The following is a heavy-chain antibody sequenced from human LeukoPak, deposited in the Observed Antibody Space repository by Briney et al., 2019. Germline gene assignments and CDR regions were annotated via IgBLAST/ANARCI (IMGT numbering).Heavy chain of an antibody. Sequence: GGSLRLSCAASGFTFSSYGTHWVRQAPGKGLEWVAVIWYDGSNKYYADSVKGRFTISRDNSKNTLYLQMNSLRAEDTAVYYCVQYCSSTSCYTNAFDIWGQGTMVTVSS. CDR3: VQYCSSTSCYTNAFDI. V-gene: IGHV3-33*01. CDR1: GFTFSSYG. D-gene: IGHD2-2*02. J-gene: IGHJ3*02. CDR2: IWYDGSNK.